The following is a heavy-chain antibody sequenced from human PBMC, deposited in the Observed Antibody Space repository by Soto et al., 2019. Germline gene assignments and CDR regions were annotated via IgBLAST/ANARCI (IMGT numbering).Heavy chain of an antibody. CDR3: ARGDIVVVPAAVTFDY. V-gene: IGHV4-34*01. CDR1: GGSFSGYY. CDR2: INHSGST. Sequence: PSETLSLTCAVYGGSFSGYYWSWIRQPPGKGLEWIGEINHSGSTNYNPSLKSRVTISVDTSKNQFSLKLSSVTAADTAVCYCARGDIVVVPAAVTFDYWGQGTLVTVSS. J-gene: IGHJ4*02. D-gene: IGHD2-2*01.